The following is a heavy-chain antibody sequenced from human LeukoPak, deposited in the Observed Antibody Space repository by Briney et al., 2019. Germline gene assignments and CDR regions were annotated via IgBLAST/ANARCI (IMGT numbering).Heavy chain of an antibody. D-gene: IGHD3-10*01. V-gene: IGHV4-4*02. CDR3: ARDRYYGSGSYRGMDV. CDR1: GGSISSSNW. J-gene: IGHJ6*04. CDR2: IYHSGST. Sequence: SETLSLTCAVSGGSISSSNWWSWVRPPPGKGLEWIGEIYHSGSTNYNPSLKRRVTISVDKSKNQFSLKLSSVTAADTAVYYCARDRYYGSGSYRGMDVWGKGTTVTVSS.